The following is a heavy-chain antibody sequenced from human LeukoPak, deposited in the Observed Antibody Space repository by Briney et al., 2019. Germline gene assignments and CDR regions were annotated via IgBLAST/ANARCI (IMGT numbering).Heavy chain of an antibody. CDR3: ASHDWFDS. J-gene: IGHJ5*01. Sequence: GGSLRLSCAASEFDVSSNYMSWVRQAPGKGLEWVAVIYSGGSAYYADSVKGRFSISRHNSKNTLYLQMNSLRNEDTAVYYCASHDWFDSWGQGTLVTVSS. CDR2: IYSGGSA. CDR1: EFDVSSNY. V-gene: IGHV3-53*04.